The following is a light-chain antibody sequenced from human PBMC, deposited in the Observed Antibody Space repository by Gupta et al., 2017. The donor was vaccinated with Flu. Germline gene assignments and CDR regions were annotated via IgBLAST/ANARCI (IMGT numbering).Light chain of an antibody. CDR1: QSVSIH. CDR2: DAS. V-gene: IGKV3-11*01. Sequence: EIVLTQSPATVSLSPGERVTLSCRASQSVSIHLAWYQQKPGRAPRLLIYDASKRATGIPARFSGSGSGTDYTLTISGLEPEDLAVYYCQQRVIWPLTFGGGTKVEIK. CDR3: QQRVIWPLT. J-gene: IGKJ4*01.